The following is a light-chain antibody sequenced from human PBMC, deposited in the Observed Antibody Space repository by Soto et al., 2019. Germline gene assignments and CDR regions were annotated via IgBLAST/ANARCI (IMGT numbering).Light chain of an antibody. J-gene: IGKJ5*01. CDR1: QSITSSF. V-gene: IGKV3-20*01. Sequence: EIVMTQSPGTLSLSPRERASLSCGASQSITSSFLAWYQQKPGQAPRLLIYGASSRATGIPDRFSGTGSETDFTLTISSLQPEDFAAYYCQQSYSTTITFGQGTRLEI. CDR3: QQSYSTTIT. CDR2: GAS.